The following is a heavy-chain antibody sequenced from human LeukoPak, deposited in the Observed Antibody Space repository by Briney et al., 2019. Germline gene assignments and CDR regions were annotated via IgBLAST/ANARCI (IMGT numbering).Heavy chain of an antibody. CDR1: GGSFSGYY. CDR3: ARGFYGSGSLNWFDP. D-gene: IGHD3-10*01. Sequence: SETLSLTCAVYGGSFSGYYWSWIRQPPGKGLEWIGEINHSGSTNYNPSLKSRVTISVDTSKNQFSLKLSSVTAADTAVYYCARGFYGSGSLNWFDPWGQGTLLTVSS. V-gene: IGHV4-34*01. CDR2: INHSGST. J-gene: IGHJ5*02.